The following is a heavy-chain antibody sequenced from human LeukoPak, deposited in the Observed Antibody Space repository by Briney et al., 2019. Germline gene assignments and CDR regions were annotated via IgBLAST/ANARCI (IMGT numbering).Heavy chain of an antibody. CDR3: ARGSSGYYDAFDI. Sequence: SETLSLTCTVSGGSISSSSYYWGWIRQPPGKGLEWIVSIYYSGSTCYNPSLKSRVTISVDTSKNQFSLKLSSVTAADTAVYYCARGSSGYYDAFDIWGQGTMVTVSS. J-gene: IGHJ3*02. V-gene: IGHV4-39*01. CDR2: IYYSGST. CDR1: GGSISSSSYY. D-gene: IGHD3-22*01.